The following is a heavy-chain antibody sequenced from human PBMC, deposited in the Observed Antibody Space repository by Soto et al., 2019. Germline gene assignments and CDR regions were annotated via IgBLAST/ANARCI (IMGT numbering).Heavy chain of an antibody. CDR2: IIPIFGTA. D-gene: IGHD5-12*01. V-gene: IGHV1-69*01. Sequence: QVQLVQSGAEVKKPGSSVKVSCKASGGTFSSYAISWVRQAPGQGLEWMGGIIPIFGTANYAQKFQGRVTITADESTSTAYMELSRLRSEDTAVYYCARERVEMATMGPWDYWGQGTLVTVSS. J-gene: IGHJ4*02. CDR3: ARERVEMATMGPWDY. CDR1: GGTFSSYA.